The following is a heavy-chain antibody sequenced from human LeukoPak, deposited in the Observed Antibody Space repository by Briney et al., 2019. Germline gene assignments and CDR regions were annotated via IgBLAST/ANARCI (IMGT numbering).Heavy chain of an antibody. V-gene: IGHV4-34*01. CDR1: GGSFSGYY. CDR3: ARVLKGSGGSLRPRFDY. CDR2: INHSGNT. D-gene: IGHD2-15*01. J-gene: IGHJ4*02. Sequence: SETLSLTCAVYGGSFSGYYWSWIRQPPGKGLEWIGEINHSGNTNYNPSLKSRVTISVDTSKNQFSLKLSSVAAADTAVYYCARVLKGSGGSLRPRFDYWGQGTLVTVSS.